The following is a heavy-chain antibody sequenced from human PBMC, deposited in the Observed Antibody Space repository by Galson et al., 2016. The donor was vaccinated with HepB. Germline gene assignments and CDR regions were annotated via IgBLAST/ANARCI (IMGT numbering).Heavy chain of an antibody. CDR3: ASDSSCGPDCYPRAGFDY. V-gene: IGHV4-59*01. CDR1: GGSISGYY. CDR2: IYYTGST. D-gene: IGHD2-21*02. J-gene: IGHJ4*02. Sequence: SETLSLTCTVSGGSISGYYWNWIRQPPGKGLEWIGYIYYTGSTNYNPSLKSRVTMSLDTSKNQFSLTLSSVTAADSAVYYCASDSSCGPDCYPRAGFDYWGQGTLVTVSS.